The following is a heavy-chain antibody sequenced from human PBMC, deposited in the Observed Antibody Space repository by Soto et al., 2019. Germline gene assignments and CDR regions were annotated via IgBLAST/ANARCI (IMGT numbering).Heavy chain of an antibody. V-gene: IGHV1-69*13. CDR3: ARDPGIAVAGTPYYYGMDV. Sequence: GASVKVSCKASGGTFSSYAISWVRRAPGQGLEWMGGIIPIFGTANYAQKFQGRVTITADESTSTAYMELSSLRSEDTAVYYCARDPGIAVAGTPYYYGMDVWGQGTTVTVSS. CDR2: IIPIFGTA. D-gene: IGHD6-19*01. J-gene: IGHJ6*02. CDR1: GGTFSSYA.